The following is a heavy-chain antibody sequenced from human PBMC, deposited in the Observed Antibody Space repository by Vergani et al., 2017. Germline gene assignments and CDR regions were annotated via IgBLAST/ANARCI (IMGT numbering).Heavy chain of an antibody. D-gene: IGHD1-1*01. V-gene: IGHV1-69*13. Sequence: QVQLVQSGAEVKKPGSSVKVSCRASGGTFDTHAFSWVRQAPGQSLEWMGAIIPIFGTTNYAPKFRDRVSLTADESTKMVYMELNRLRSEDTAVYYCVKGSGFASPFNHWGQGALVTVSS. CDR1: GGTFDTHA. CDR3: VKGSGFASPFNH. CDR2: IIPIFGTT. J-gene: IGHJ4*02.